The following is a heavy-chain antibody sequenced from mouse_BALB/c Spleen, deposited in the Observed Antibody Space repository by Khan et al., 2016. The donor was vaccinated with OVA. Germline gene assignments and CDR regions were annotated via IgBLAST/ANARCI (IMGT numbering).Heavy chain of an antibody. D-gene: IGHD1-1*01. J-gene: IGHJ2*01. Sequence: VQLKESGPELVKPGASVKISCKASGYSFTGYFMNWVLQSPDKSLEWIGRINPHIGETFYNHKFKGQATLTVDESSSTAYMELRSLDSEDSAGYYCARIYGSDFDYWGQGTTLTVSA. CDR2: INPHIGET. V-gene: IGHV1-20*02. CDR1: GYSFTGYF. CDR3: ARIYGSDFDY.